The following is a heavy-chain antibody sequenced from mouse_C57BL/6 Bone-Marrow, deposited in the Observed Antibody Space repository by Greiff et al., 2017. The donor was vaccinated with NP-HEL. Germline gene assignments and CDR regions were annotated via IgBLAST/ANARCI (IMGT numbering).Heavy chain of an antibody. J-gene: IGHJ3*01. D-gene: IGHD2-3*01. V-gene: IGHV1-81*01. Sequence: VQLQQSGAELARPGASVKLSCKASGYTFTSYGISWVKQRTGQGLEWIGEIYPRSGNTYYNEKFKGKATLTADKSSSTAYMELRSVTSEDSAVYFCARCDGYYKAYWGQGTLVTVSA. CDR2: IYPRSGNT. CDR3: ARCDGYYKAY. CDR1: GYTFTSYG.